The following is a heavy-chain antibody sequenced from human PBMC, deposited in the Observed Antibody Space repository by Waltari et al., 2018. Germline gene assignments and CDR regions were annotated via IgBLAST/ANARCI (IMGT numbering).Heavy chain of an antibody. CDR2: ISGSGGST. CDR1: GFTFSSYA. V-gene: IGHV3-23*01. D-gene: IGHD3-16*02. CDR3: AKDDYIWGSYRSGAFDI. J-gene: IGHJ3*02. Sequence: EVQLLESGGGLVQPGGSLRLSCAASGFTFSSYAMSWVRPAPGKGLEWVSAISGSGGSTYYADSVKGRFTISRDNSKNTLYLQMNSLRAEDTAVYYCAKDDYIWGSYRSGAFDIWGQGTMVTVSS.